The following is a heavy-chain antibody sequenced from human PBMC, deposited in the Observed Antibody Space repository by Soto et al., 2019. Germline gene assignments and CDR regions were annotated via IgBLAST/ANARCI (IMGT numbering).Heavy chain of an antibody. Sequence: ASVKVSCKASGYTFTSYDINWVRQATGQGLEWMGWMNPNSGNTGYAQKFQGRVTITRDTSASTAYMELSSLRSEDTAVYYCARTVGYYYGMDVWGQGTTVTAP. CDR3: ARTVGYYYGMDV. CDR1: GYTFTSYD. V-gene: IGHV1-8*01. D-gene: IGHD4-17*01. J-gene: IGHJ6*02. CDR2: MNPNSGNT.